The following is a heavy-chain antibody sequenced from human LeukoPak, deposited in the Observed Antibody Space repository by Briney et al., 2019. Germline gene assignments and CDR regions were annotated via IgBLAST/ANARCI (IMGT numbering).Heavy chain of an antibody. D-gene: IGHD1-26*01. J-gene: IGHJ4*02. CDR2: IKQDRSEK. CDR1: GFTFSSYS. V-gene: IGHV3-7*01. CDR3: ARGPDGRLEWELPDY. Sequence: GGSLRLSCAASGFTFSSYSMSWVRQAPGKGLEWVANIKQDRSEKYYVDSVKGRFTISRDNARDTLYLQMNSLRAEDTAVYYCARGPDGRLEWELPDYWGQGTLVTVSS.